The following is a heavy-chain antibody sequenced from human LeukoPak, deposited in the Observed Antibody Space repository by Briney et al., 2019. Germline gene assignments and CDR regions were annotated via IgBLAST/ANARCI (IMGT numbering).Heavy chain of an antibody. D-gene: IGHD2-21*02. V-gene: IGHV3-66*01. J-gene: IGHJ4*02. Sequence: GGSLRLSCAASGFTFDTYCLSWVRQAPGKGLEWVSVIYTGGGTNYADSVKGRFTISRDNSKNTLYLQMNSLRAEDTAVYYCARGSYCGGDCRQTFDYWGQGTLVTVSS. CDR3: ARGSYCGGDCRQTFDY. CDR2: IYTGGGT. CDR1: GFTFDTYC.